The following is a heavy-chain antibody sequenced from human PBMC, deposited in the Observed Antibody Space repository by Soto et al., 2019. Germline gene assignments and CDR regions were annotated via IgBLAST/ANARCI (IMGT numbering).Heavy chain of an antibody. J-gene: IGHJ4*02. CDR2: IYYTGTT. CDR1: GGSISSSTYH. Sequence: SETLSLTCTVSGGSISSSTYHWAWIRQPPGKGLEWIASIYYTGTTYYSPSLKSRVTISVDTSKNHFSLKLSSVTAADTAVYYCSREKESASEHWGQGTLVT. V-gene: IGHV4-39*02. CDR3: SREKESASEH.